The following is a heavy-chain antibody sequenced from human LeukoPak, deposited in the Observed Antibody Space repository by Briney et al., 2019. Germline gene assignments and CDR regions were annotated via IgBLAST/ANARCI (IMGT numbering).Heavy chain of an antibody. V-gene: IGHV3-15*01. CDR1: GFTFSNAW. CDR2: IKSKTDGGTT. CDR3: TTDLVNYDFWSGYYTWDC. Sequence: GGSLRLSCAASGFTFSNAWMSWVRQAPGKGLEWVGRIKSKTDGGTTDYAAPVKGRFTISRDDSKNTLYLQMNSLKTEDTAVYYCTTDLVNYDFWSGYYTWDCWGQGTLVTVSS. D-gene: IGHD3-3*01. J-gene: IGHJ4*02.